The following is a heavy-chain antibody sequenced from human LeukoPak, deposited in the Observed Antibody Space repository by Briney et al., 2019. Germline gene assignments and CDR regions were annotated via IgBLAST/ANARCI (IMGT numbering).Heavy chain of an antibody. J-gene: IGHJ3*02. CDR1: GFTFSSYA. CDR3: AKGLPPIGYYDSSGHNAFDI. D-gene: IGHD3-22*01. Sequence: GGSLRLSCAASGFTFSSYAMSWVRQAPGKGLEWVPAISGSGGSTYYADSVKGRFTISRDNSKNTLCLQMNSLRAEDTAVYYCAKGLPPIGYYDSSGHNAFDIWGQGTMVTVSS. CDR2: ISGSGGST. V-gene: IGHV3-23*01.